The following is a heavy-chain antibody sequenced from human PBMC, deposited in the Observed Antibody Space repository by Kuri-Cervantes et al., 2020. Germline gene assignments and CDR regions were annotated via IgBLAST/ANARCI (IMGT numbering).Heavy chain of an antibody. CDR3: SSGSFNWFDP. V-gene: IGHV4-4*02. Sequence: SETLSLTCAVSGDSISSSNWWSWVRQPPGKGLEWIGEIYHSGYTEYNPSLKSRVTILIDKSKNQFSLRLSSVTAADTAVYYCSSGSFNWFDPWGQGTLVTVSS. CDR1: GDSISSSNW. J-gene: IGHJ5*02. D-gene: IGHD1-26*01. CDR2: IYHSGYT.